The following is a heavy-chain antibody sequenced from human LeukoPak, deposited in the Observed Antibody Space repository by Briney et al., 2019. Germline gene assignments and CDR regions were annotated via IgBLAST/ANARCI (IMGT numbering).Heavy chain of an antibody. CDR2: IKQDGSEK. CDR1: GFTFSSYW. Sequence: GGSLRLSCAASGFTFSSYWMNWVRQAPGKGLEWVANIKQDGSEKHYVDSANGRFTISRDNARNSLYLQMNNLRAEDTAIYYCARGHNSNWDHCFDNWGQGTLVTVSS. CDR3: ARGHNSNWDHCFDN. D-gene: IGHD6-13*01. J-gene: IGHJ4*02. V-gene: IGHV3-7*01.